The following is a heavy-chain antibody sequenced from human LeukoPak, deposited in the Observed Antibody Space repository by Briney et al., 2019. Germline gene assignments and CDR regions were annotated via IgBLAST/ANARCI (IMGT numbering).Heavy chain of an antibody. CDR2: LKSKTDGGTT. V-gene: IGHV3-15*01. CDR1: GFTFSNAW. CDR3: TTRTKYYDSSAGYFDY. Sequence: PGGSLRLSRAASGFTFSNAWMSWVRQAPGKGPEWVGRLKSKTDGGTTDYAAPVKGRFTISRDDSKNTLYLQMNSLKTEDTAVYYCTTRTKYYDSSAGYFDYWGQGTLVTVSA. D-gene: IGHD3-22*01. J-gene: IGHJ4*02.